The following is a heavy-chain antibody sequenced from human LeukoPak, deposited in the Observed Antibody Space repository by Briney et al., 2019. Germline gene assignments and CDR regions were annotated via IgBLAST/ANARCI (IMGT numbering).Heavy chain of an antibody. V-gene: IGHV1-2*02. Sequence: ASVKVSCKASGYTFTGYYMHWVRQAPGQGLEWMGWINPNSGGTNYAQKFQGRVTMTRDTSISTAYMELSRLRSDDTAVYYCARDIAVARNWFEPWGQGTLVTVSS. CDR1: GYTFTGYY. D-gene: IGHD6-19*01. CDR3: ARDIAVARNWFEP. J-gene: IGHJ5*02. CDR2: INPNSGGT.